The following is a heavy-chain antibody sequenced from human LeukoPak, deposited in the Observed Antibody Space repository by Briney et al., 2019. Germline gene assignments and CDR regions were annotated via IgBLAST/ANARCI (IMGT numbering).Heavy chain of an antibody. Sequence: PSETLSLTCTVSGGSISSSSYYWGWIRQPPGKGLEWIGEINHSGSTNYNPSLKSRVTISVDTSKNQFSLKLSSVTAADTAVYYCAREGYYWGQGTLVTVSS. V-gene: IGHV4-39*07. J-gene: IGHJ4*02. CDR1: GGSISSSSYY. CDR2: INHSGST. CDR3: AREGYY.